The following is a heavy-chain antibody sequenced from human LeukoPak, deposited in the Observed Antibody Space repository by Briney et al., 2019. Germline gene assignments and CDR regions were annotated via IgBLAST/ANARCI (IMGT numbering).Heavy chain of an antibody. J-gene: IGHJ3*02. V-gene: IGHV4-59*11. Sequence: SETLSLTCAVSGDSFSSHYWTWIRQPPGKGLEWIGYISYIGSTNYNPSLKSRVTISIDTSKNQFSLKLSSVTAADAAVYYCARDLVTVTKGFDIWGQGTMVSVSS. D-gene: IGHD4-17*01. CDR2: ISYIGST. CDR3: ARDLVTVTKGFDI. CDR1: GDSFSSHY.